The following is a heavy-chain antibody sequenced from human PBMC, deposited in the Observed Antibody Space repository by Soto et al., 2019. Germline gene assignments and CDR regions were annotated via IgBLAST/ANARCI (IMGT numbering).Heavy chain of an antibody. V-gene: IGHV1-69*02. Sequence: QVQLVQSGAEVKKPGSSVKVSCKASGDTFSSYTISWVRQAPGQGLEWMGRIIPILGIPNYAQKFQGRVTMTPDKSPNSTYMELSSLRSEDTAVYYCARGTRGNYDNLGMDVWGQGTTVTVSS. CDR3: ARGTRGNYDNLGMDV. D-gene: IGHD3-9*01. CDR2: IIPILGIP. J-gene: IGHJ6*02. CDR1: GDTFSSYT.